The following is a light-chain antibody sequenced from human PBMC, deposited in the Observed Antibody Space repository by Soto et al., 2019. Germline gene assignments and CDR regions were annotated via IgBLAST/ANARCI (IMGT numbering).Light chain of an antibody. V-gene: IGKV1-12*01. Sequence: DIQMTQSPSSLSASVGDRVTIACQASQDISNYLNWYQQKLGKAPKLLIYDASSLQSGVPSRFSGSGSGTDFTLTINGLQPEDFATYYCQQAASFPITFGQGTRLEIK. J-gene: IGKJ5*01. CDR2: DAS. CDR3: QQAASFPIT. CDR1: QDISNY.